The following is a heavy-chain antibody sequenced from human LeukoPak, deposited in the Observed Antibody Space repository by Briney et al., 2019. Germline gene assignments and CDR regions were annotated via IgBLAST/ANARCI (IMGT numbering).Heavy chain of an antibody. CDR1: GFTFSSYG. V-gene: IGHV3-30*02. J-gene: IGHJ4*02. D-gene: IGHD5-18*01. CDR3: AKERDTAMVTIDY. Sequence: GGSLRLSCAASGFTFSSYGMHWVRQAPGKGLEWVAFIRYDGSNKYYADSVKGRFTISRDSSKNTLYLQMNSLRAEDTAVYYCAKERDTAMVTIDYWGQGTLVTVSS. CDR2: IRYDGSNK.